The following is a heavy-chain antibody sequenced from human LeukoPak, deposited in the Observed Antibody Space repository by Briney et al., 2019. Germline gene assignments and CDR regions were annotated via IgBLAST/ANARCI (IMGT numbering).Heavy chain of an antibody. CDR1: GFTVSSNY. V-gene: IGHV3-66*01. D-gene: IGHD6-13*01. Sequence: GGSLRLTCAASGFTVSSNYMSWVRQAPGKGLEWVSVIYSGGSTYYADSVKGRFTISRDNSKNTLYLQMNSLRAEDTAVYYCAREGIAEYYFDYWGQGTLVTVSS. CDR3: AREGIAEYYFDY. CDR2: IYSGGST. J-gene: IGHJ4*02.